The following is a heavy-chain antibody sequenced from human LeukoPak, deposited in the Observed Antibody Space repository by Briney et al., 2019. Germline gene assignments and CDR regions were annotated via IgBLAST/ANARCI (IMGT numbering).Heavy chain of an antibody. CDR2: IYYSGST. D-gene: IGHD5-24*01. CDR3: AKDGGYIYAYSDY. V-gene: IGHV4-59*01. J-gene: IGHJ4*02. CDR1: GGSISSYY. Sequence: SETLSLTCTVSGGSISSYYWSWIRQPPGKGLEWIGYIYYSGSTNYNPSLKSRVTISVDTSKNQLSLKLSSVTAADTAVYYCAKDGGYIYAYSDYWGQGTLVTVSS.